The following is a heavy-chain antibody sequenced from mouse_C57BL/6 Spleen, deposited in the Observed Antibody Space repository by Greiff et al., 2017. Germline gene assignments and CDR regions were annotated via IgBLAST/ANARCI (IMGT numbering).Heavy chain of an antibody. CDR1: GFTFTDYY. D-gene: IGHD2-2*01. J-gene: IGHJ2*01. V-gene: IGHV7-3*01. CDR3: ARYQYGYGYFDY. CDR2: IRNKANGYTT. Sequence: DVHLVESGGGLVQPGGSLSLSCAASGFTFTDYYMSWVRQPPGKALEWLGFIRNKANGYTTEYSASVKGRFTISRANSQSILYLQMNALRAEDSAAYYCARYQYGYGYFDYWGQGTTLTVSS.